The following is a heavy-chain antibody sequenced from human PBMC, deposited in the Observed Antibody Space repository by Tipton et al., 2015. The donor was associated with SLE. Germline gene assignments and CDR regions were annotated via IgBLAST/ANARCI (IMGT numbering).Heavy chain of an antibody. D-gene: IGHD3-16*02. J-gene: IGHJ4*02. CDR1: GFTFSSYE. CDR2: ISSSGSTI. V-gene: IGHV3-48*03. CDR3: ASGTALGGVIAPFDY. Sequence: VQLVQSGGGLVQPGGSLRLSCAASGFTFSSYEMNWVRQAPGKGLEWVSYISSSGSTIYYADSVKGRFTISRDNAKNSLYLQMNSLRAEDTAVYYCASGTALGGVIAPFDYWGQGTLVTVSS.